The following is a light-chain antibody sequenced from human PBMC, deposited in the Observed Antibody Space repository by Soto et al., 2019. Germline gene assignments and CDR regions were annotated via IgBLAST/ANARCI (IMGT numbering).Light chain of an antibody. CDR1: RSDVGGYNY. CDR3: SSYAGNNNYV. CDR2: EVS. J-gene: IGLJ1*01. V-gene: IGLV2-8*01. Sequence: QSVLTQPPSSSGSLGQSVTISCTGTRSDVGGYNYVSWYQQHPGKAPRFMIYEVSKRPSGVPDRFSASKSGNTASLTVSGLQAEDEAEYYCSSYAGNNNYVFRTGTKVTVL.